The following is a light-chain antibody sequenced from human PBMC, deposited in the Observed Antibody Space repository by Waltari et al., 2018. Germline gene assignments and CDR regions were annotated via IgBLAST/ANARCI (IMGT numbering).Light chain of an antibody. J-gene: IGLJ3*02. CDR1: ISNIGSNT. Sequence: QSVLTQPPSASGTPGQRVTISCSGSISNIGSNTVNWYQQVPGTAPKLLIYINNQRPSGVPDRFSGSKSGTSASLAISGLQSEDEADYSCAAWDDSLNAWVFGGGTKLTVL. V-gene: IGLV1-44*01. CDR3: AAWDDSLNAWV. CDR2: INN.